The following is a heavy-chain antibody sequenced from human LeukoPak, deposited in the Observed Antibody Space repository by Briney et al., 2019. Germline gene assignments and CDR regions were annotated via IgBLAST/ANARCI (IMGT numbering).Heavy chain of an antibody. J-gene: IGHJ4*02. D-gene: IGHD5-12*01. CDR1: GGSISSYY. V-gene: IGHV4-59*08. Sequence: SETLSLTCTVSGGSISSYYWSWIRQPPGKGLEWIGYIYYSGSTNYNPSLKSRVTISVDTSKNQFSLKLSSVTAADTAVYYCARGYSGYEGGWFNFDYWGQGALVTVSS. CDR2: IYYSGST. CDR3: ARGYSGYEGGWFNFDY.